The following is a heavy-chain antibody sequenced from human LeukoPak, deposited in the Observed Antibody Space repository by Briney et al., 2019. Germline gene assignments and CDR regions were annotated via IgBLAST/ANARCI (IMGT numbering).Heavy chain of an antibody. J-gene: IGHJ4*02. Sequence: PGGSLRLSCAASGFTFSSYSMNWVRQAPGKGLEWVAFISFDGRNEYYADSVKGRFTISRDISKNTLYLQMSSLRPEDTAVYYCARDLFLNLEWILSNWGQGTLVTVSS. CDR1: GFTFSSYS. V-gene: IGHV3-30*03. CDR2: ISFDGRNE. D-gene: IGHD3-3*01. CDR3: ARDLFLNLEWILSN.